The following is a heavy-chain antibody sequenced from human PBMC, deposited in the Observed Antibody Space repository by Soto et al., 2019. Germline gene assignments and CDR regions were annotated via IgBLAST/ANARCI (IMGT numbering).Heavy chain of an antibody. CDR3: AHEQQLAPFMGY. CDR1: GFSLSTSGVG. Sequence: SGPTLANPTQTLTLPCTFSGFSLSTSGVGVGWIRQRPGKALEWLALIYWDDDKRYSPSLKSRLTITKDTSKNQVVLTMTNMDPVDTATYYCAHEQQLAPFMGYWGQGTLVTVSS. V-gene: IGHV2-5*02. J-gene: IGHJ4*02. D-gene: IGHD6-13*01. CDR2: IYWDDDK.